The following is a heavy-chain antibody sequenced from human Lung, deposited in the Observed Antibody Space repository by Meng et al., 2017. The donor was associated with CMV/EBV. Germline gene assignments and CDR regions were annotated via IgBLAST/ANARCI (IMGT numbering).Heavy chain of an antibody. Sequence: SCAADGFTFSNAWMSWVRQAPGQGLEWVGRIKSKPDGGTLDYAAHVRGRFTISRDDSKNKLYLQMNSLKTEDTAVYYCTTGPDLGDLRGYWGQGXLVTVSS. D-gene: IGHD4-17*01. J-gene: IGHJ4*02. CDR3: TTGPDLGDLRGY. CDR2: IKSKPDGGTL. V-gene: IGHV3-15*01. CDR1: GFTFSNAW.